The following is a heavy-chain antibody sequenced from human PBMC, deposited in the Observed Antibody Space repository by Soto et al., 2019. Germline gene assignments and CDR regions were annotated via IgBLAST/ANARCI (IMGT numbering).Heavy chain of an antibody. CDR1: GLTVSNAY. J-gene: IGHJ6*02. V-gene: IGHV3-53*01. CDR2: IYDNGTT. Sequence: EVQLLEAGGGLIQPGGSLRLSCAASGLTVSNAYMAWVRQAPGMGLEWVSVIYDNGTTYYADSVKGRFTSSRDTSTNTLSLQMHSLRAEDTAVYYCVRPLPSWLNYGLYVSVQGATVTISS. D-gene: IGHD5-12*01. CDR3: VRPLPSWLNYGLYV.